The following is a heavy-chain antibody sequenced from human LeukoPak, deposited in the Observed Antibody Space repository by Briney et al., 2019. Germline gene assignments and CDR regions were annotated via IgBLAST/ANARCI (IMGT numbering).Heavy chain of an antibody. D-gene: IGHD1-7*01. CDR2: INPNSGGT. CDR1: GYTFTGYY. V-gene: IGHV1-2*02. CDR3: ARDRRWNSEAFAI. J-gene: IGHJ3*02. Sequence: ASVKVSCKASGYTFTGYYMHWVRQAPGQGLEWMGWINPNSGGTNYAQKFQGRVTMTRDTSISTAYMELSRLRSDDTAVYYCARDRRWNSEAFAIWGQGTMVTVSS.